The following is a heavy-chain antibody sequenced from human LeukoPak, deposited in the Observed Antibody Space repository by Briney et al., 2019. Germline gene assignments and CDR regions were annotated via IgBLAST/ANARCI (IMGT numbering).Heavy chain of an antibody. Sequence: GGSLRLSCAASGFTFSSYWMHWVRQAPGKGLVWVSRINSDGSSTSYADSVKGRFTISRDNAKNTLYLQMNSLRAEDTAVYYCARVGRGQLGFDYWGQGTLVTVSS. CDR2: INSDGSST. J-gene: IGHJ4*02. CDR1: GFTFSSYW. D-gene: IGHD1-1*01. CDR3: ARVGRGQLGFDY. V-gene: IGHV3-74*01.